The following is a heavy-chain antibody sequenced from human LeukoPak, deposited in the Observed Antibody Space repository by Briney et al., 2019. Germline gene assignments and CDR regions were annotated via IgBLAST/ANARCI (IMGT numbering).Heavy chain of an antibody. Sequence: GGSLRLSCVASGFTFSSYWMSWVRQAPGKGLEWVANIKQNGSENFYVDSVKGRFTISRDNAKNSLYLQMNSLRAEDTAVYYCARDSSSYGSGSYHYWGQGTLVTVSS. V-gene: IGHV3-7*01. J-gene: IGHJ4*02. D-gene: IGHD3-10*01. CDR2: IKQNGSEN. CDR1: GFTFSSYW. CDR3: ARDSSSYGSGSYHY.